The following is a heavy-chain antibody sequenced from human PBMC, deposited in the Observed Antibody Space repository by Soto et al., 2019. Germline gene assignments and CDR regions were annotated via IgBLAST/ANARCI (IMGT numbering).Heavy chain of an antibody. V-gene: IGHV1-69*13. CDR3: ARFDFWSGYPQNYYYYYGMDV. Sequence: SVKVSCKASGGTFSSYAISWVRQAPGQGLEWMGGIIPIFGTANYAQKFQGRVTITADESTSTAYMELSSLRSEDTAVYYCARFDFWSGYPQNYYYYYGMDVWGQGTTVTVSS. CDR1: GGTFSSYA. D-gene: IGHD3-3*01. J-gene: IGHJ6*02. CDR2: IIPIFGTA.